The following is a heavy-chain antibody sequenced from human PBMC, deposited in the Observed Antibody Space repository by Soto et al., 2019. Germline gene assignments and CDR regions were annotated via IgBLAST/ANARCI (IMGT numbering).Heavy chain of an antibody. D-gene: IGHD7-27*01. CDR2: ISYDGTNK. CDR3: ARDPKTSGGQHWAFNYFDS. V-gene: IGHV3-30-3*01. CDR1: GFSFSISP. J-gene: IGHJ4*02. Sequence: XASLQLSFAASGFSFSISPMHWVRQAPGKGLEWVALISYDGTNKFYADSVKGRFTISRDNSKSTLYLQVDSLRPEDAAVYYCARDPKTSGGQHWAFNYFDSWGQGTLVTVSS.